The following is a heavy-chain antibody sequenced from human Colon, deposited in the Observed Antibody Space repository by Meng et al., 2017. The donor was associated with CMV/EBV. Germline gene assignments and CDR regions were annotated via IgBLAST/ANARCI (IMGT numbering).Heavy chain of an antibody. CDR3: ARVWAFGVVITIYGMDV. J-gene: IGHJ6*02. D-gene: IGHD3-3*01. CDR1: GVTFSNAW. CDR2: IKSKTYGGTT. V-gene: IGHV3-15*01. Sequence: GGSLRLSCAASGVTFSNAWMSWVRQAPGKGLEWVGRIKSKTYGGTTDYAAPVKGRFTFSRDNAKNSLYLQMNSLRAEDTAVYYCARVWAFGVVITIYGMDVWGQGTTVTVSS.